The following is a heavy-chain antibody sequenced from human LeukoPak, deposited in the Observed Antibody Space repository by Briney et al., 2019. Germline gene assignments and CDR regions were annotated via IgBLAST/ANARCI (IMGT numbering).Heavy chain of an antibody. J-gene: IGHJ4*02. CDR3: AREVRRWLPQTYFFDY. D-gene: IGHD5-24*01. V-gene: IGHV3-53*01. CDR2: IYSGGST. Sequence: GGSLRLSCAASGFTVGSNYMSWVRQAPGEGLEWVSIIYSGGSTYYADSVKGRFTISRDSSKSTLYLQMNSLRAEDTAVYYCAREVRRWLPQTYFFDYWGQGTLVTVSS. CDR1: GFTVGSNY.